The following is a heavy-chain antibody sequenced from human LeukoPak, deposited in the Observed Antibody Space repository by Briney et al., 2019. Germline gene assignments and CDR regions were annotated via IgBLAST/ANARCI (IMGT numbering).Heavy chain of an antibody. J-gene: IGHJ3*02. CDR3: ARLTKRNDPFAI. CDR2: IYYSGST. D-gene: IGHD1-14*01. Sequence: SSETLSLTCSVSGDSINSYYWGWIRQPPGKGLEWIGYIYYSGSTNYNPSLKSRLTISVDTSKNQFSLKLSSVTAADTAVYYCARLTKRNDPFAIWGQGTMVTASS. CDR1: GDSINSYY. V-gene: IGHV4-59*01.